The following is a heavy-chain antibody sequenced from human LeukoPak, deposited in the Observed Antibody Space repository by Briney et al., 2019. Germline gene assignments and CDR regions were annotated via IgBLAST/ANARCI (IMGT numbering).Heavy chain of an antibody. CDR2: ISSSSSYI. V-gene: IGHV3-21*04. CDR3: ARGSSSWYGYYYYYYGMDV. Sequence: GGSLRLPCAASGFTFSSYSMNWVRQAPGKGLEWVSSISSSSSYIYYADSVKGRFTISRDNAKNSLYLQMNSLRSEDTAVYYCARGSSSWYGYYYYYYGMDVWGQGTTVTVSS. D-gene: IGHD6-13*01. CDR1: GFTFSSYS. J-gene: IGHJ6*02.